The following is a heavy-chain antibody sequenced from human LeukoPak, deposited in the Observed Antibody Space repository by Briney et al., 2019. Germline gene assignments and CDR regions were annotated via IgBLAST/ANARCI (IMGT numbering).Heavy chain of an antibody. Sequence: GGSLRLSCAASGVTFSSYSMNWVRPAPGKGVEWVSYISSSSSTLYYSDSVKGPFTISRDNAKNSLYLQMNSLRAEDTAVYYCAVSFDYWGQGTLVTVSS. V-gene: IGHV3-48*01. D-gene: IGHD5/OR15-5a*01. CDR3: AVSFDY. CDR2: ISSSSSTL. J-gene: IGHJ4*02. CDR1: GVTFSSYS.